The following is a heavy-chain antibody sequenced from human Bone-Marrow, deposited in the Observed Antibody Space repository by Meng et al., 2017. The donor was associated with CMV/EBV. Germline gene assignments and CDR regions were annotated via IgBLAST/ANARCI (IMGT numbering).Heavy chain of an antibody. CDR2: IYYSGST. V-gene: IGHV4-30-4*08. D-gene: IGHD3-3*01. Sequence: QVQLQESGPELGKPPQPLSLTCTCSGGSISSGDYYWGWIRQPPGKGLEWIGYIYYSGSTYYNPSLKSRVTISVDTSKNQFSLKLSSVTAADTAVYYCARGAYDFWSGYNWLDPWGQGTLVTVSS. J-gene: IGHJ5*02. CDR1: GGSISSGDYY. CDR3: ARGAYDFWSGYNWLDP.